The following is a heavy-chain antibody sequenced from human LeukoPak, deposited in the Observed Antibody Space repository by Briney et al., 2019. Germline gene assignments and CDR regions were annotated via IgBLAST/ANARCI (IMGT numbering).Heavy chain of an antibody. J-gene: IGHJ4*02. V-gene: IGHV3-30*18. D-gene: IGHD3-9*01. CDR2: ISYDGSNK. CDR1: GFTSSNYG. Sequence: GGSLRLSCAASGFTSSNYGMHWVRQAPGKGLDWVALISYDGSNKYYADSVKGRFTISRDNSKNTLYLQMNSLRAEDTAVYYCAKDGKGYFDWSTPPGYFDYWGQGTLVTVSS. CDR3: AKDGKGYFDWSTPPGYFDY.